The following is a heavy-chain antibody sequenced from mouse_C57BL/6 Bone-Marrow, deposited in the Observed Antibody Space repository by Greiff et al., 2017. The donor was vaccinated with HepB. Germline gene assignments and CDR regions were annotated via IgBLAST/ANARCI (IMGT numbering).Heavy chain of an antibody. CDR1: GYTFTDYY. J-gene: IGHJ4*01. CDR2: INPNNGGT. V-gene: IGHV1-26*01. D-gene: IGHD2-1*01. Sequence: VQLQQSGPELVKPGASVKISCKASGYTFTDYYMNWVKQSHGKSLEWIGDINPNNGGTSYNQKFKGKATLTVDKSSSTAYMELRSLTSEDSAVYYCARALYGNYPMDYWGQGTSVTVSS. CDR3: ARALYGNYPMDY.